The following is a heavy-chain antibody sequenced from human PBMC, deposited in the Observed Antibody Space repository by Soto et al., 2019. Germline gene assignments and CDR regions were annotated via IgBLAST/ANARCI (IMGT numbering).Heavy chain of an antibody. D-gene: IGHD3-10*01. J-gene: IGHJ4*02. CDR2: ISGSGGST. CDR3: AKDVMVRGVIPTAFDY. Sequence: GGSLRLSCAASGFTFSSYAMSWVRQAPGKELEWVSAISGSGGSTYYADSVKGRFTISRDNSKNTLYLQMNSLRAEDTAVYYCAKDVMVRGVIPTAFDYWGQGTLVTVSS. V-gene: IGHV3-23*01. CDR1: GFTFSSYA.